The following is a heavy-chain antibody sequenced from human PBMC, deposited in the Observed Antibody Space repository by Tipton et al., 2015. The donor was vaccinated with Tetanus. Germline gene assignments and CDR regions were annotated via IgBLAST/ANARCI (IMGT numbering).Heavy chain of an antibody. CDR1: GFTFTDYW. V-gene: IGHV3-74*01. CDR2: INPDGRRT. D-gene: IGHD1-1*01. Sequence: SLRLSCAASGFTFTDYWMHWVRQTPGKGLVWISRINPDGRRTNYADSVKGRFTISRDHAKNTVYLQMNSLRAEDTAVYFCARRSLTNYGLDVWGQGTPVPVSS. J-gene: IGHJ6*02. CDR3: ARRSLTNYGLDV.